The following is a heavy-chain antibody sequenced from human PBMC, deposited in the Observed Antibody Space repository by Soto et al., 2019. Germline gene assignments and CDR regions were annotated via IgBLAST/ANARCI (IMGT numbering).Heavy chain of an antibody. V-gene: IGHV6-1*01. Sequence: SQTLSLTCAISGDSVSSNSAAWNWIRQSPSRGLEWLGRTYYRSKWYNDYAVSVKSRITINPDTSKNQFSLQLNSVTPEDTAVYYCSRAIVTATGFEYYYCYMDVWCKGTTVTVFS. CDR3: SRAIVTATGFEYYYCYMDV. CDR2: TYYRSKWYN. J-gene: IGHJ6*03. D-gene: IGHD3-10*01. CDR1: GDSVSSNSAA.